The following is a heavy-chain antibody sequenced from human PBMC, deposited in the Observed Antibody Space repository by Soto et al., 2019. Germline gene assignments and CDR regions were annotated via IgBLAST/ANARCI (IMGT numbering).Heavy chain of an antibody. CDR2: IYYSGST. CDR3: ARERETNDHFDY. V-gene: IGHV4-30-4*01. J-gene: IGHJ4*02. CDR1: GGSISSGDYY. D-gene: IGHD2-8*01. Sequence: PSETLSLTCTVSGGSISSGDYYWSWIRQPPGKGLEWIGYIYYSGSTYYNPSLKSRVTISVDTSKNQFSLKLSSVTAADTAVHYCARERETNDHFDYWGQGTLVTVSS.